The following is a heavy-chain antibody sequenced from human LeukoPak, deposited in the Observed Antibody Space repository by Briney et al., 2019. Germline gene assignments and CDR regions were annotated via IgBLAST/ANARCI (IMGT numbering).Heavy chain of an antibody. CDR3: ASSNYYDSSGYLLYFDY. Sequence: ASVKVSCKASTYTFTRYGISWVRQAPGQGLEWMGWISGYNGNTNYAQKFLGRVSMTADKSTSTAYMELSSLRSEDTAVYYCASSNYYDSSGYLLYFDYWGQGTLVTVSS. CDR1: TYTFTRYG. D-gene: IGHD3-22*01. CDR2: ISGYNGNT. J-gene: IGHJ4*02. V-gene: IGHV1-18*01.